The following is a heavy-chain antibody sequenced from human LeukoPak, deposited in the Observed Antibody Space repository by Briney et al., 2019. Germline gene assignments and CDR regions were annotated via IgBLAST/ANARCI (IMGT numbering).Heavy chain of an antibody. CDR2: IHHSGST. J-gene: IGHJ6*03. V-gene: IGHV4-34*01. Sequence: SETLSLTCAVSGGSFSGYSWSWIRQPPGKGLEWIGEIHHSGSTNYNPSLKSRVTISVDTSKNQFSLKLSSVTAADTAVYYCARQQRGYSYGYVYYYYYMDVWGKGTTVTISS. D-gene: IGHD5-18*01. CDR1: GGSFSGYS. CDR3: ARQQRGYSYGYVYYYYYMDV.